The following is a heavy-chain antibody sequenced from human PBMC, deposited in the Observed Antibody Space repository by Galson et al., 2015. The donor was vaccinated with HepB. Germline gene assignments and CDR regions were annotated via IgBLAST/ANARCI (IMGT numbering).Heavy chain of an antibody. CDR2: ISPHNRYT. J-gene: IGHJ5*02. Sequence: SVKVSCKASGYTFSSYSITWVRQAPGQGLEWVGWISPHNRYTNYAQNFQGRVTMTTETTTTTAYMELRSLRSDDTAVYYCARGALVVAVGATQNNWFDPWGQGTLVTVSS. D-gene: IGHD2-15*01. CDR1: GYTFSSYS. CDR3: ARGALVVAVGATQNNWFDP. V-gene: IGHV1-18*01.